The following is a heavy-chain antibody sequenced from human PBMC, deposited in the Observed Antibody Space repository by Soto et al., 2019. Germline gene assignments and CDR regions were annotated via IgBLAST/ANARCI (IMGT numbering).Heavy chain of an antibody. CDR2: IYYSGST. CDR3: SQNTLNLQMDSLRAEDTAVYFCVRGIPSQYSSNWLYWYFDL. V-gene: IGHV4-39*01. D-gene: IGHD6-13*01. J-gene: IGHJ2*01. CDR1: GGSISSSSYY. Sequence: SETLSLTCTVSGGSISSSSYYWGWIRQPPGKGLEWIGSIYYSGSTYYNPSLKSRVTISVDTSKNQFSLKLSSVKGRFFISRDNSQNTLNLQMDSLRAEDTAVYFCVRGIPSQYSSNWLYWYFDLWGRGTQVTVSS.